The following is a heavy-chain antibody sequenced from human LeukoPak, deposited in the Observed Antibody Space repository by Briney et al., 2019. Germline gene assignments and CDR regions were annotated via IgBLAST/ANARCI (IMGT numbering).Heavy chain of an antibody. D-gene: IGHD3-22*01. CDR2: LYYSDNTYDNPSVSSGNT. J-gene: IGHJ4*02. V-gene: IGHV4-39*01. CDR1: GGSISDTSDF. CDR3: ARRHRSYDSGGHVIDY. Sequence: SETLSLTCTVSGGSISDTSDFWGWIRQPPGKGLEWIGSLYYSDNTYDNPSVSSGNTYYNPSLKSRVTISVDTSKNQFSLKLSSVTAADTAMDYCARRHRSYDSGGHVIDYWGQGTLVTVSS.